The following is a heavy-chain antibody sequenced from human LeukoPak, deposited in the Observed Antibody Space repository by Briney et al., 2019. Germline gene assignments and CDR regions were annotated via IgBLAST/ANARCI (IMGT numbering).Heavy chain of an antibody. V-gene: IGHV3-23*01. D-gene: IGHD6-13*01. Sequence: PGGSLRLSCAASGFTFGNYDMSWVRQAPGKGLEWVSSISDSGGSTYYADSVKGRFTISRDNSKNTLYLQMNSLRAEDTAVYYCAKAPIAAAGPYYFDYWGQGTLVTVSS. J-gene: IGHJ4*02. CDR2: ISDSGGST. CDR1: GFTFGNYD. CDR3: AKAPIAAAGPYYFDY.